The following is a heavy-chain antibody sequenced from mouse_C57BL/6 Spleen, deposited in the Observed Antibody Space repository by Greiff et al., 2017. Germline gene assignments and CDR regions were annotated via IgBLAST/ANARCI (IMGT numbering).Heavy chain of an antibody. Sequence: QVQLQQSGAELVRPGASVTLSCKASGYTFTDYEMHWVKQTPVHGLEWIGAIDPETGGTAYNQKFNGKAILTADKSSSTAYMELRSLTSEDSAVYYCTRFNYYGSSYYFDYWGQGTTLTVSS. J-gene: IGHJ2*01. CDR1: GYTFTDYE. D-gene: IGHD1-1*01. CDR3: TRFNYYGSSYYFDY. V-gene: IGHV1-15*01. CDR2: IDPETGGT.